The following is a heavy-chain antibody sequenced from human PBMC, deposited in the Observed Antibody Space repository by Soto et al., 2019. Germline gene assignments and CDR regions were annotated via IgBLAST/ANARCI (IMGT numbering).Heavy chain of an antibody. CDR3: ARHKKRDYDFWPFDY. V-gene: IGHV4-31*03. CDR1: GGSISSGAYY. J-gene: IGHJ4*02. D-gene: IGHD3-3*01. CDR2: IYYSGST. Sequence: TLSLTCTVSGGSISSGAYYWTWIRQYPGKGLEWIGYIYYSGSTYYNPSLKSRVTISVDTSKNQFSLKLSSVTAGDTAVYYCARHKKRDYDFWPFDYWGQGTLVTVPS.